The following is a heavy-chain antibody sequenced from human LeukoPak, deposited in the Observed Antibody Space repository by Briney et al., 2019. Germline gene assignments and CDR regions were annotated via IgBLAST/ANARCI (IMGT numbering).Heavy chain of an antibody. Sequence: ASVKVSCKASGYTFTYYYKHWLRQAPGQGLEWMGRINPNTGDTNYAQKFQGRVTMTRDTFITTAYMDLSGLRSDDTALYYCAITVVANAFDNWGQGTMITVSS. V-gene: IGHV1-2*06. D-gene: IGHD4-23*01. J-gene: IGHJ3*02. CDR3: AITVVANAFDN. CDR1: GYTFTYYY. CDR2: INPNTGDT.